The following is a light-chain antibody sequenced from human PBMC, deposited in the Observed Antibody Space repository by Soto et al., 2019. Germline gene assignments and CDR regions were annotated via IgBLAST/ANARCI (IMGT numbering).Light chain of an antibody. V-gene: IGLV1-40*01. CDR2: YDD. J-gene: IGLJ2*01. CDR3: AAWDDSLDVVL. CDR1: SSNIGAGYD. Sequence: QSVLTQPPSVSGAPGQRVTISCTGSSSNIGAGYDVHWYQQLPGTAPKLLVYYDDLLPSGVSDRFSGSKSGTSASLAISGLQSEDEAVYYCAAWDDSLDVVLFGGGTKVTVL.